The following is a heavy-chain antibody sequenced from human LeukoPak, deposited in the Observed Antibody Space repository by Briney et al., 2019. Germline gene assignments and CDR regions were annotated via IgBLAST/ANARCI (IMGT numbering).Heavy chain of an antibody. CDR1: GFTFSSCS. Sequence: GGSLRLSCAASGFTFSSCSMNWVRQAPGKGLEWVSYISSSSSTIYYADSVKGRFTISRDNAKNSLYLQMNSLRDEDTAVYYCARDNLRSSGWYYFDYWGQGTLVTVSS. V-gene: IGHV3-48*02. CDR3: ARDNLRSSGWYYFDY. D-gene: IGHD6-19*01. J-gene: IGHJ4*02. CDR2: ISSSSSTI.